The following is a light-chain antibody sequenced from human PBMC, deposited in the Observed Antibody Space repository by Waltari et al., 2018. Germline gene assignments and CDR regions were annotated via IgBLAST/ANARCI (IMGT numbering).Light chain of an antibody. CDR2: DAS. Sequence: DIEMTQSPPSLSAFVGDSVTITCQASQDIKKNLHWFKRQPGKPPQILIYDASRLQTGVPPTFSGVGAGTSFSLTISSVQPDDAATYDCQQYDFLPYTFGHGTSLEIK. CDR1: QDIKKN. V-gene: IGKV1-33*01. CDR3: QQYDFLPYT. J-gene: IGKJ2*01.